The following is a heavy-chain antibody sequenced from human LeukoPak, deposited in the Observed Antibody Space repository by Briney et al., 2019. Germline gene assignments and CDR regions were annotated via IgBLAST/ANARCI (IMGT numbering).Heavy chain of an antibody. J-gene: IGHJ4*02. CDR3: ARSRDVAGTYRSFDY. CDR1: GYSFFNYW. CDR2: IYPGDSDT. D-gene: IGHD6-19*01. Sequence: GESPKISCVGSGYSFFNYWIGWVRQMPGKGLEWVGFIYPGDSDTRYSPSFQGQVTISVDESISTAFLQWGSLKASDTAIYYCARSRDVAGTYRSFDYWGQGTLVTVSS. V-gene: IGHV5-51*01.